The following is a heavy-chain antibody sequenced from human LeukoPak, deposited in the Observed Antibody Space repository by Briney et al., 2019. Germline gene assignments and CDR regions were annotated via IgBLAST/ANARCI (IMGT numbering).Heavy chain of an antibody. CDR3: ARGDYYDDCGYSD. CDR2: LYRGGAT. D-gene: IGHD3-22*01. J-gene: IGHJ4*02. V-gene: IGHV3-53*04. CDR1: GFTVSTTY. Sequence: PGGSLRLSCEVSGFTVSTTYMSWVRQAPGKGLEWVSILYRGGATYYADSMKGRFSISRHDSNNTLFLQMNSLRPEDTAVYYCARGDYYDDCGYSDWGQGTLVTVCS.